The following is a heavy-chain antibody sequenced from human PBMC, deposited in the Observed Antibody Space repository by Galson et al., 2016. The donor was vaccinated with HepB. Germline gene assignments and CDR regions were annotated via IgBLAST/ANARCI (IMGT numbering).Heavy chain of an antibody. CDR1: GFTFSVYW. Sequence: SLRLSCAASGFTFSVYWMNWVRQSPEKGLKWVANIKLDGSEKYYVDSVKGRFTISRDNAKNSLYLQMNSLRGEDTAVYYCARIRYVGGGFDIWGQGTRVTVSS. J-gene: IGHJ3*02. CDR2: IKLDGSEK. D-gene: IGHD2-15*01. V-gene: IGHV3-7*03. CDR3: ARIRYVGGGFDI.